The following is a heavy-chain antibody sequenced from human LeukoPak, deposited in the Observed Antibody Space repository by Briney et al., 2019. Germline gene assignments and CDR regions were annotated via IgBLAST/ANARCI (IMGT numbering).Heavy chain of an antibody. CDR2: IYPGDSDT. CDR1: GYRFTSYW. J-gene: IGHJ4*02. D-gene: IGHD6-19*01. CDR3: ARPASSGWYWPLDY. V-gene: IGHV5-51*01. Sequence: GESLKISFKGSGYRFTSYWIGWVRPMPGKGLEWMGIIYPGDSDTRYSPSFQGQVTISADKSISTAYLQWSSLKASDTAMYYCARPASSGWYWPLDYWGQGTLVTVSS.